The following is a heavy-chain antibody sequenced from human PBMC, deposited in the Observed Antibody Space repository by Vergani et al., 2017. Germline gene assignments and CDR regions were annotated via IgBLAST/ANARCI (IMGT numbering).Heavy chain of an antibody. CDR3: TRDRSPSPMVRGVTLYGMDV. V-gene: IGHV3-72*01. J-gene: IGHJ6*02. CDR1: GFTLSDHV. Sequence: EVQLVESGGGLVQPGGSLRLSCAASGFTLSDHVMDWVRQGPGKGLEWVGRSRNKARSYTTEYSASVKGRFTISRDDSKSIAYLQMNSLKTEDTAVYYCTRDRSPSPMVRGVTLYGMDVWGQGTTVTVSS. D-gene: IGHD3-10*01. CDR2: SRNKARSYTT.